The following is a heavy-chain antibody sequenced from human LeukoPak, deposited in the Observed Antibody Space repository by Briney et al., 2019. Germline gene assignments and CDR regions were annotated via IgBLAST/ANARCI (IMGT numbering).Heavy chain of an antibody. D-gene: IGHD6-19*01. J-gene: IGHJ3*02. CDR3: ARGLAVTARGSFDI. CDR1: GFTFSSYA. Sequence: PGGSLRLSCAASGFTFSSYAMSWVRQAPGKGLEWVANIKQDESEKYYVDSVKGRFTISRDNAKNSLYLQMNSLRAEDTAVYYCARGLAVTARGSFDIWGQGTMVTVSS. CDR2: IKQDESEK. V-gene: IGHV3-7*03.